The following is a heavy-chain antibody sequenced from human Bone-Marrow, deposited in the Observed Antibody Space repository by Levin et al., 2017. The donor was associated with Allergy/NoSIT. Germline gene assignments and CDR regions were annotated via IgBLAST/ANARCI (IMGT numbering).Heavy chain of an antibody. CDR1: GGSVSSGSYY. CDR2: IYYSGST. CDR3: ARVVPYYYYYGMDV. Sequence: SETLSLTCTVSGGSVSSGSYYWSWIRQPPGKGLEWIGYIYYSGSTNYNPSLKSRVTISVDTSKNQFSLKLSSVTAADTAVYYCARVVPYYYYYGMDVWGQGTTVTVSS. V-gene: IGHV4-61*01. J-gene: IGHJ6*02.